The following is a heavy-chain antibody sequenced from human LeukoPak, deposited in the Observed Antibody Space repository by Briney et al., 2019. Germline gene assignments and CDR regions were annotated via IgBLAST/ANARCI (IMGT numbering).Heavy chain of an antibody. CDR1: GYTFTSYG. V-gene: IGHV1-18*01. CDR2: ISAYNGNT. J-gene: IGHJ4*02. Sequence: AASVKVSRKASGYTFTSYGISWVRQAPGQGLEWMGWISAYNGNTNYAQKLQGRVTMTTDTSTSTAYMELRSLRSDDTAVYYCARGLIVGATHTFDYWGQGTLVTVSS. D-gene: IGHD1-26*01. CDR3: ARGLIVGATHTFDY.